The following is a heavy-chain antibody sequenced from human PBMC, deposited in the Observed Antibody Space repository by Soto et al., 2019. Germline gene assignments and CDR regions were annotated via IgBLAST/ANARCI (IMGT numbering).Heavy chain of an antibody. CDR3: AKFTEPGYSSIWYYFEY. D-gene: IGHD2-2*01. J-gene: IGHJ4*02. CDR1: GFFLSGYR. Sequence: KAGGSLELSCAGSGFFLSGYRMAWAGQAPGRGLEWVASISSRSTNIDYADSVKGRFSISRDNANNVVSLQMSSLRGEDTALYYCAKFTEPGYSSIWYYFEYWGQGTPVTVSS. V-gene: IGHV3-21*06. CDR2: ISSRSTNI.